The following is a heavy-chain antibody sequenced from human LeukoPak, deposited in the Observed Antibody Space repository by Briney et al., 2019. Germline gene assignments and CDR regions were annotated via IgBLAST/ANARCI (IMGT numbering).Heavy chain of an antibody. J-gene: IGHJ3*02. Sequence: GGSLRLSCAASGFTFSSYGMHWVRQAPGKGLEWVSVIYSGGSTDYADSVKGRFTISRDNSKNTLHLQMNSLRAEDTAVYYCARGRVAVAGETFDTWGQGTRVTVSS. CDR2: IYSGGST. CDR3: ARGRVAVAGETFDT. CDR1: GFTFSSYG. D-gene: IGHD6-19*01. V-gene: IGHV3-NL1*01.